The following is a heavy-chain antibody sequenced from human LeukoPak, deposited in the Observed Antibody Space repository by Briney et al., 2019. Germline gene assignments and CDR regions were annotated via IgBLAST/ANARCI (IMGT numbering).Heavy chain of an antibody. CDR2: IYYSGST. Sequence: SQTLSLTCTVSGGSISSYYWSWIRQPPGKGLEWIGYIYYSGSTNYNPSLKSRVTISVDTSKNQFSLKLSSVTAADTAVYYCARWSENSSSWYTYFDYWGRGTLVTVSS. D-gene: IGHD6-13*01. V-gene: IGHV4-59*01. J-gene: IGHJ4*02. CDR3: ARWSENSSSWYTYFDY. CDR1: GGSISSYY.